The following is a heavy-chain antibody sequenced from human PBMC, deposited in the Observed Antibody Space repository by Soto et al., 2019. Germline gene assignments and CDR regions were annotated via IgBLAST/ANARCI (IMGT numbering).Heavy chain of an antibody. CDR1: GYIFTAYS. CDR2: VIAAKGDT. V-gene: IGHV1-3*01. CDR3: ARENPPQRGSYYDS. J-gene: IGHJ5*01. Sequence: ASVKVSCKASGYIFTAYSIHWVRQAPGQRLEWMGWVIAAKGDTDYSQKFQGRVTITRDTYANTAYMELYSLRSEDTAVYYCARENPPQRGSYYDSWGQGTLVPVSS. D-gene: IGHD3-10*01.